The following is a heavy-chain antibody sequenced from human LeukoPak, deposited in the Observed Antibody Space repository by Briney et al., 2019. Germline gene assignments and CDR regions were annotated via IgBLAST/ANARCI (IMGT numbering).Heavy chain of an antibody. CDR1: GFTFSSYA. V-gene: IGHV3-23*01. CDR2: ISGSGSNT. CDR3: VREGFYFFDF. Sequence: GGSLRLSCAASGFTFSSYAMSWVRQAPGKGLEWVSGISGSGSNTYYADSVKGHFTISRDTSKNTLYLQMNSLRAEDSATYYCVREGFYFFDFWGQGTLVTVSS. J-gene: IGHJ4*01.